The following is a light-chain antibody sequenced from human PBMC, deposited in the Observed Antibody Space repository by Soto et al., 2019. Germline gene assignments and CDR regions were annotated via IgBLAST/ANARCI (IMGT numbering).Light chain of an antibody. CDR3: QQYISYRT. J-gene: IGKJ1*01. Sequence: DIQMTQSPSTLSASVGDRVTITCRASQSISSRLAWYQQKPGKAPKLLIYDASSLESGVPSRFSGSGSGTEFALTVSSLQPDDFATYYCQQYISYRTFGQGTKVEIK. CDR2: DAS. CDR1: QSISSR. V-gene: IGKV1-5*01.